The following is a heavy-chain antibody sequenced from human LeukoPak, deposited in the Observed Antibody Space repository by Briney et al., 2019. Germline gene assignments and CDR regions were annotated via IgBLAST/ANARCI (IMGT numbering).Heavy chain of an antibody. J-gene: IGHJ4*02. CDR3: AKDRAYYDFWSGYWD. V-gene: IGHV3-30*18. CDR1: GFTFSSYG. CDR2: ISYDGSNK. D-gene: IGHD3-3*01. Sequence: GRSLRLSCAASGFTFSSYGMPWVRQAPGKGLEWVAVISYDGSNKYYADSVKGRFTISRDNSKNTLYLQMNSLRAEDTAVYYCAKDRAYYDFWSGYWDWGQGTLVTVSS.